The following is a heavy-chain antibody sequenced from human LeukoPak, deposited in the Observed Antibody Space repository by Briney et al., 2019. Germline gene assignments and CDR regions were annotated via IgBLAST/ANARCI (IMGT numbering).Heavy chain of an antibody. CDR1: GGTFSSYA. CDR3: ARDSEMATIYYYYYYMDV. CDR2: IIPIFGTA. D-gene: IGHD5-24*01. V-gene: IGHV1-69*13. Sequence: ASVKVSCKASGGTFSSYAISWVRQAPGQGLEWMGGIIPIFGTANYAQKFQGRVTITADESTSTAYMELSSLRSEDTAVYYCARDSEMATIYYYYYYMDVWGKGTTVTVSS. J-gene: IGHJ6*03.